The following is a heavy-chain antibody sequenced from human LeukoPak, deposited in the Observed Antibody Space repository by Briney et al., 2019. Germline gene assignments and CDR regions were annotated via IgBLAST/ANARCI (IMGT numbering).Heavy chain of an antibody. CDR1: GYTFTSYY. J-gene: IGHJ4*02. Sequence: ASVKVSCKASGYTFTSYYMHWVRQAPGQGLEWMGIINPSGSSTSYAQKFQGRVTMTRDTSTSTVYMELRSLRSEDTAVYYCARDRGRFLEVWGQRTLVTVSS. V-gene: IGHV1-46*03. CDR2: INPSGSST. CDR3: ARDRGRFLEV. D-gene: IGHD3-3*01.